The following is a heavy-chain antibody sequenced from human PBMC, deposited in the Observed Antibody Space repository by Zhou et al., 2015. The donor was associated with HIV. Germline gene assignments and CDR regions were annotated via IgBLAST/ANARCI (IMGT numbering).Heavy chain of an antibody. Sequence: QVQLVQSGAEVKKPGSSVKVSCKASGGTFSSYAISWVRQAPGQGLEWMGGIIPIFGTANYAQKFQGRVTITADESTSTAYMELSSLRSEDTAVYYCARERGPSGSPMADAFDIWGQGTMVTVSS. CDR3: ARERGPSGSPMADAFDI. CDR2: IIPIFGTA. CDR1: GGTFSSYA. J-gene: IGHJ3*02. V-gene: IGHV1-69*01. D-gene: IGHD1-26*01.